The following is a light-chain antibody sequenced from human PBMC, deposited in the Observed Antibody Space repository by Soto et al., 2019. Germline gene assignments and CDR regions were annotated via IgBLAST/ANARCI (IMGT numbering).Light chain of an antibody. CDR1: QSVSSN. V-gene: IGKV3-15*01. Sequence: EIVMTQSPATLSVSPGERATLSCRASQSVSSNLAWYQQKPGQAPRLLIYGASTRATGIPARFSGSGSGIEFTLTISSLQSEDFAVYYCQQYNNWPWPFGQGTKVEIK. CDR3: QQYNNWPWP. J-gene: IGKJ1*01. CDR2: GAS.